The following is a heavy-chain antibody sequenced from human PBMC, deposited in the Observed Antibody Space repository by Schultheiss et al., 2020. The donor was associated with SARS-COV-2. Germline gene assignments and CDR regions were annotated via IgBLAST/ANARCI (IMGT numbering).Heavy chain of an antibody. Sequence: GGSLRLSCVASGFSFCSYAMSWVRQAPGKGLEWVSVISGGGDMTYFSDSVKGRFTVSRDNSKNTLYLQMNSLRAEDTAVYYCARDTTRNCGGDCRFDYWGQGTLVTVSS. J-gene: IGHJ4*02. CDR2: ISGGGDMT. D-gene: IGHD2-21*02. V-gene: IGHV3-23*01. CDR3: ARDTTRNCGGDCRFDY. CDR1: GFSFCSYA.